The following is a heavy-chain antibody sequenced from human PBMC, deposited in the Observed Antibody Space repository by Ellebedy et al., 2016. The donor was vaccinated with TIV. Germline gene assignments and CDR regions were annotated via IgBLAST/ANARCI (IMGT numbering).Heavy chain of an antibody. Sequence: GGSLRLSCAASGFTFSSYAMSWVRQAPGKGLEWVSAITSSGGSTYYADSVKGRFTISRDYATNSLYLHMNSLRADDTAVDYCARAQNPGVGASTYWGQGTPVTVSS. J-gene: IGHJ4*02. CDR2: ITSSGGST. CDR3: ARAQNPGVGASTY. V-gene: IGHV3-23*01. CDR1: GFTFSSYA. D-gene: IGHD1-26*01.